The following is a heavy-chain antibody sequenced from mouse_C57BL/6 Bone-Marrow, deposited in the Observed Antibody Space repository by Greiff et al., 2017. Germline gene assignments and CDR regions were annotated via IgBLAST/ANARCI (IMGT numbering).Heavy chain of an antibody. CDR3: ASTSYYSNLYCYFDV. V-gene: IGHV2-9-1*01. D-gene: IGHD2-5*01. Sequence: VQRVESGPGLVAPSQRLSITCTVSGFSLTSYAISWVRQPPGKGLEWLGVIWPVGGTNYNSALISRLTISKDNSKSHVFLKMNSLHTDHTTRYYCASTSYYSNLYCYFDVWGTGTTVTVSS. J-gene: IGHJ1*03. CDR2: IWPVGGT. CDR1: GFSLTSYA.